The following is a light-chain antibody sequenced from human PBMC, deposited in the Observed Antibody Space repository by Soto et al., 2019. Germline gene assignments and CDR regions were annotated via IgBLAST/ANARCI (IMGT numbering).Light chain of an antibody. J-gene: IGLJ2*01. Sequence: QSVLTQPPSASASLGDSVTLTCTLSSAYSNYKVDWYQQRPGKGPRFVMRVGTGGIVRSKADGIPDRFSVLGSGLIRDLTIRNIQEEDESDNHCGADHGSGSNFVYLFGGGTKLTVL. CDR1: SAYSNYK. V-gene: IGLV9-49*01. CDR3: GADHGSGSNFVYL. CDR2: VGTGGIVR.